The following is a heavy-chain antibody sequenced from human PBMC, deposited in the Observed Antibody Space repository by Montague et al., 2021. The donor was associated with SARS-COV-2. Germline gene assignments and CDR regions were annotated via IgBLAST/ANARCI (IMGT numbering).Heavy chain of an antibody. J-gene: IGHJ3*02. CDR1: GFTFSSYA. D-gene: IGHD6-13*01. CDR2: ISISDGNT. CDR3: AKDRQLVGDDALDI. V-gene: IGHV3-23*01. Sequence: SRSLSLSASGFTFSSYAMSWVRQAPGKGLEWVSTISISDGNTYCADSVKGRFTISRDKSKNTLYLQMNSLRAEDTAVYYCAKDRQLVGDDALDIWGQGTMVTVSS.